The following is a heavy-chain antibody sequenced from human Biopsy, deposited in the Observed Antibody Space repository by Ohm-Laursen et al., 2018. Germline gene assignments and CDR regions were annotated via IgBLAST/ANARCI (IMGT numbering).Heavy chain of an antibody. Sequence: TLSLTCPVSGDSISSYYWSWIRQPPGKGLQWIGYVYYTGSTDYNPSLQSRVTISVDTSENHFSLRLRSVTPADTAIYYCARDRGYYSDRTVPGYFDLWGRGTLVTVSS. J-gene: IGHJ2*01. CDR2: VYYTGST. CDR3: ARDRGYYSDRTVPGYFDL. V-gene: IGHV4-59*01. D-gene: IGHD3-22*01. CDR1: GDSISSYY.